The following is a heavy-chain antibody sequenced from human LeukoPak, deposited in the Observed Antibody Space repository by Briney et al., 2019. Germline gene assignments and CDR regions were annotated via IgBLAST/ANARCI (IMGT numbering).Heavy chain of an antibody. CDR3: ARESRPSVVTAAFDI. D-gene: IGHD4-23*01. V-gene: IGHV4-39*07. CDR2: IYYSGST. Sequence: PSETLSLTCTVSGGSISSSSYYWGWIRQPPGKGLEWIGSIYYSGSTYYNPSLKSRVTISVDTSKNQFSLKLSSVTAADTAVYYCARESRPSVVTAAFDIWGQGTMVTVSS. J-gene: IGHJ3*02. CDR1: GGSISSSSYY.